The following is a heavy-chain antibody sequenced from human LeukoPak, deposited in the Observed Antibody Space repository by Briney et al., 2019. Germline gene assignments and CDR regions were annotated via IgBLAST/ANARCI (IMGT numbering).Heavy chain of an antibody. D-gene: IGHD6-19*01. J-gene: IGHJ4*02. CDR2: INHSGST. V-gene: IGHV4-34*01. Sequence: SETLSLTCAVYRGSFSGYYWSWIRQPPGKGLEWIGEINHSGSTNYNPSLKSRVTISVDTSKNQFSLKLSSVTAADTAVYYCASRSIAVAGTEGNFDYWGQGTLVTVSS. CDR1: RGSFSGYY. CDR3: ASRSIAVAGTEGNFDY.